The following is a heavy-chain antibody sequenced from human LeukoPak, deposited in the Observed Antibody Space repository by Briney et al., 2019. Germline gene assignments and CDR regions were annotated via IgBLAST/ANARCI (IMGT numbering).Heavy chain of an antibody. J-gene: IGHJ4*02. CDR3: ARGGWYYYDSSGYYLIDN. D-gene: IGHD3-22*01. V-gene: IGHV1-18*01. Sequence: GASVKVSCKASGYTFTSYGISWMRQAPGQGLEWMGWISGYNGNTKYAQKFQARVTLTTDTSTSTAYMELWSLRSDDTALYYCARGGWYYYDSSGYYLIDNWGQGTLVTVSS. CDR1: GYTFTSYG. CDR2: ISGYNGNT.